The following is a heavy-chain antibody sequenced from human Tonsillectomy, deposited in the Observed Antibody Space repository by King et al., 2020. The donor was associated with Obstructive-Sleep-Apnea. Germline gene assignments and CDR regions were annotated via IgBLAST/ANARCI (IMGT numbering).Heavy chain of an antibody. J-gene: IGHJ4*02. Sequence: VQLVEYGGGLVQPGGSLRLSCAASGFTFNSYWMHWVRQATGKGLVWVSRINSDGSSTTYADSVKGRFTISRDNAKNTVFLEMSSLRAVDTAVYYCAREEKTIRHLKDWGQGTLVTVSS. CDR1: GFTFNSYW. V-gene: IGHV3-74*01. CDR2: INSDGSST. CDR3: AREEKTIRHLKD. D-gene: IGHD1-14*01.